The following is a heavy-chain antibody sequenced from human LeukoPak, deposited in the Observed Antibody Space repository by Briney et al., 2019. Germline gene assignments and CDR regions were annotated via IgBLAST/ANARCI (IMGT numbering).Heavy chain of an antibody. CDR1: GFSFSSYG. J-gene: IGHJ4*02. CDR3: ARILDSAWGELGY. Sequence: GGTLRLSCAGSGFSFSSYGMHWVRQAPGKGLEWMAFIRSDGSNKYYADSVKGRFTISRDNSKNTLYLQMNSLRAEDTAVYYCARILDSAWGELGYWGQGTLVTASS. V-gene: IGHV3-30*02. CDR2: IRSDGSNK. D-gene: IGHD6-19*01.